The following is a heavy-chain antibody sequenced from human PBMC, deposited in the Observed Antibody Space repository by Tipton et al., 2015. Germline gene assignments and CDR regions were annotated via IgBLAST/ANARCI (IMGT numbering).Heavy chain of an antibody. Sequence: TLSLTCTVSGASLSGGTYYWSWIRQPPGKALEWIGYIYHSGNTYYNPSLESRVTISVGTSKNQFSLKMSSVTATDTAVYYCARARGRHGGLFDSWGQGTLVTVSS. D-gene: IGHD4-23*01. CDR1: GASLSGGTYY. J-gene: IGHJ4*02. CDR3: ARARGRHGGLFDS. CDR2: IYHSGNT. V-gene: IGHV4-61*01.